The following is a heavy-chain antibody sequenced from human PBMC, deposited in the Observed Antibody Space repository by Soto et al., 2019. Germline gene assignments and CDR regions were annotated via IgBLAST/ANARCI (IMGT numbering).Heavy chain of an antibody. J-gene: IGHJ6*02. V-gene: IGHV3-21*01. CDR2: ISATSNHI. D-gene: IGHD3-3*01. CDR1: DFTFSTYG. CDR3: ARDSITIFGGGMDV. Sequence: PGGSLRLSCVASDFTFSTYGMNWVRQAPGKGLEWVAYISATSNHIYYADSLKGRFTISRDNAKSSLYLHMNSLRAEDTAVYFCARDSITIFGGGMDVWGQGTTVTVSS.